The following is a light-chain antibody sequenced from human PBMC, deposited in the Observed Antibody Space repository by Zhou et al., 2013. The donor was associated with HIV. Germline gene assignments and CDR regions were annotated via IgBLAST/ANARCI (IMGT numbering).Light chain of an antibody. Sequence: DIQMTQSPSSLSASTGDRVTISCRASQSIASYLNWYHRQPGKAPKLLIYAASTLEKGVPSRFSGSGFGTDFTLTISSLQREDFGTYYCQQSYSSPPTFG. J-gene: IGKJ1*01. CDR2: AAS. CDR3: QQSYSSPPT. V-gene: IGKV1-39*01. CDR1: QSIASY.